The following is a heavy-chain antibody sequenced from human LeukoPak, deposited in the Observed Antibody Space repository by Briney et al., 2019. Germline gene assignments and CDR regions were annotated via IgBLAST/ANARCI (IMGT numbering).Heavy chain of an antibody. J-gene: IGHJ5*02. CDR2: IYPGDSDT. Sequence: GESLKISCKGSGYTFSNFWIAWVRQMPGKGLEWMGSIYPGDSDTRYRPSFQGQVTISADKSTTTAYLQWSSLKASDTAMYFCARLADTTSWGQGTLVTVSS. D-gene: IGHD1-26*01. CDR3: ARLADTTS. CDR1: GYTFSNFW. V-gene: IGHV5-51*01.